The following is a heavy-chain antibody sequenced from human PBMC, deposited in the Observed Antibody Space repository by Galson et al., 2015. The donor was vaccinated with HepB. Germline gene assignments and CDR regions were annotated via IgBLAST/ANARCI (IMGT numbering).Heavy chain of an antibody. D-gene: IGHD6-13*01. J-gene: IGHJ4*02. Sequence: SVKVSCKASGYSFINNGISWVRQAPGQGLEWMGWISGYNGNTDYAQKFQGRVTMSTDTSTSTVYMELKSLTFDDTAVYYCARDPCIASGGQLYYFDYWGQGTLVTVSS. CDR3: ARDPCIASGGQLYYFDY. CDR1: GYSFINNG. CDR2: ISGYNGNT. V-gene: IGHV1-18*01.